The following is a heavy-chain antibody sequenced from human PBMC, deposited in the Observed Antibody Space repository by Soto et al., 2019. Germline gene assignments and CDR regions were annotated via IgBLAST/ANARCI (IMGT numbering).Heavy chain of an antibody. J-gene: IGHJ4*02. CDR3: ARGWGYDTTDYYYAY. Sequence: QVQLVQSGAEVRKPGSSVKVSCKASGGTFRRHAISWVRQAPGQGLEWMGGIIPIFGTANHAQKFQGRVTITADESTSTAYMELSSLRSEDTAIYYCARGWGYDTTDYYYAYWGQGTLVIVSS. D-gene: IGHD3-22*01. V-gene: IGHV1-69*01. CDR2: IIPIFGTA. CDR1: GGTFRRHA.